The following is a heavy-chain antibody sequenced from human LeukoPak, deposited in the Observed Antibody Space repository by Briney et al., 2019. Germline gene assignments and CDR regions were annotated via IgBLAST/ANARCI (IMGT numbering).Heavy chain of an antibody. V-gene: IGHV3-7*03. CDR1: GFTFSNYW. CDR3: ARDHNYLDYGQGFDP. Sequence: GGSLRLSCVASGFTFSNYWMTWVRQAPGKGLEWVASIKQDGSEVYYVDSVKGRFTFSRDNAKKSMYLQMNSLRVEDTAVYYCARDHNYLDYGQGFDPWGQGTLVTVSS. J-gene: IGHJ5*02. CDR2: IKQDGSEV. D-gene: IGHD4-17*01.